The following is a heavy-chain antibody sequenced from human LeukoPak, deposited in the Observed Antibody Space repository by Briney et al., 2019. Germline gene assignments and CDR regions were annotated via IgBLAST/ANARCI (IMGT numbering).Heavy chain of an antibody. CDR3: ARDLVIMDIVVVPAASDP. D-gene: IGHD2-2*03. CDR1: GFTFSSYW. V-gene: IGHV3-7*01. J-gene: IGHJ5*02. Sequence: PGGSLRLSCAASGFTFSSYWMSWVRQAPGKGLEWVANIKQDGSEKYYVDSVKGRFTISRDNAKNSLYLQVNSLRAEDTAVYYCARDLVIMDIVVVPAASDPWGQGTLVTVSS. CDR2: IKQDGSEK.